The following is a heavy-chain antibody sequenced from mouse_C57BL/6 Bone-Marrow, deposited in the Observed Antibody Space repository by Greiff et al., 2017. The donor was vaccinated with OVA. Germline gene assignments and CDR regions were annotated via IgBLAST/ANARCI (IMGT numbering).Heavy chain of an antibody. CDR3: ATPLFDY. V-gene: IGHV5-17*01. CDR2: ISSGSSTI. J-gene: IGHJ2*01. Sequence: EVQGVESGGGLVKPGGSLKLSCAASGFTFSDYGMHWVRQAPEKGLEWVAYISSGSSTIYYADTVKGRFTISRDNAKNTLFLHMTSLRSEDTAMYYCATPLFDYWGQGTTLTVSS. CDR1: GFTFSDYG.